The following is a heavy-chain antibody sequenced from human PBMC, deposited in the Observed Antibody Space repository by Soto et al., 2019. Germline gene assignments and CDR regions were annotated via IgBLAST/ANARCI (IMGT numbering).Heavy chain of an antibody. CDR1: GFSLSTSGVG. V-gene: IGHV2-5*02. J-gene: IGHJ4*02. CDR2: IYWDDDK. CDR3: AHMAPQLVGSSEYYSDY. Sequence: SGPTLVNPTQTLTLTCTFSGFSLSTSGVGVGWIRQPPGKALEWLALIYWDDDKRYSPSLKSRLTITKGTSKNQVVLTMTNMDPVDTATYYCAHMAPQLVGSSEYYSDYWGQGTLVTVSS. D-gene: IGHD6-6*01.